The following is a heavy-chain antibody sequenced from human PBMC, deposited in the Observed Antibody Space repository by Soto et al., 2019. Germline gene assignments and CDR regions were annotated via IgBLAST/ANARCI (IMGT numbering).Heavy chain of an antibody. CDR2: INAGNGNT. J-gene: IGHJ4*02. V-gene: IGHV1-3*05. Sequence: QVQLVQSGAEEKKPGASVKVSCKASGYTFTGYAMHWVRQAPGQRLECMGWINAGNGNTKYSQKFQGRVTITRDTSARTAYMELSSLRAEDTAVYYCARAVAVAADVDYWGQGTMVTVSS. CDR3: ARAVAVAADVDY. CDR1: GYTFTGYA. D-gene: IGHD6-19*01.